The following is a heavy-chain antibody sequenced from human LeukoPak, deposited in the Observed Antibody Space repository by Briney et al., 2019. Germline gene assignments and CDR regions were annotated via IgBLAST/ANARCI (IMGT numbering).Heavy chain of an antibody. J-gene: IGHJ4*02. V-gene: IGHV3-30*03. Sequence: PGRSLRLSCAASGFSFKDYNMHWVRQAPGKGLEWVAVITYDGGNEYYTDSVKGRFTISRDNSKSTLYLQMNSLRAEDTAVYYCARASTTVGVSINYWGQGTLVTVSS. D-gene: IGHD3-10*01. CDR1: GFSFKDYN. CDR3: ARASTTVGVSINY. CDR2: ITYDGGNE.